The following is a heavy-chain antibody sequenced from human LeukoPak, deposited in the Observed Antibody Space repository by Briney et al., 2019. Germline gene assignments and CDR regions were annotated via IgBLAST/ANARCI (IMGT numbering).Heavy chain of an antibody. CDR2: IYSDNT. CDR3: TSQGLTITGEIFDS. CDR1: GFTVSSNS. Sequence: GGSLRLSCTVSGFTVSSNSMSWVRQAPGKGLEWVSFIYSDNTHYSDSVKGRFTISRDNSKNTLYLQMNSLRAEDTAVYYCTSQGLTITGEIFDSWGQGTLVTVSS. D-gene: IGHD7-27*01. J-gene: IGHJ4*02. V-gene: IGHV3-53*01.